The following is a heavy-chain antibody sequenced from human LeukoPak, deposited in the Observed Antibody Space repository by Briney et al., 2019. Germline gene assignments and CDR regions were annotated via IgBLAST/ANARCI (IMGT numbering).Heavy chain of an antibody. Sequence: GGSLRLSCAGSGFTFSNSCMGWVRQAPGKGLEWVANVQHIGGETYYVDSVKGRFTISRDNAKNSVYLQMNSLGADDTAVYYCATYSILNAREFRYWGQGTLVTVTS. J-gene: IGHJ1*01. CDR2: VQHIGGET. D-gene: IGHD4-11*01. CDR1: GFTFSNSC. V-gene: IGHV3-7*01. CDR3: ATYSILNAREFRY.